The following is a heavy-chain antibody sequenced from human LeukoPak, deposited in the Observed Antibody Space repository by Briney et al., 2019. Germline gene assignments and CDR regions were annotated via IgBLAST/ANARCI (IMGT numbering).Heavy chain of an antibody. CDR1: GGSISSSSYY. J-gene: IGHJ4*02. CDR2: IYYSGST. D-gene: IGHD3-3*01. Sequence: SETLSLTCTVSGGSISSSSYYWGWIRQPPGKGLEWIGSIYYSGSTYYNPSLKSRVTISVDTSKNQFSLKLSSVTAADTAVYYCASFYDFWSGYFDYWGQGTLVTVSS. V-gene: IGHV4-39*07. CDR3: ASFYDFWSGYFDY.